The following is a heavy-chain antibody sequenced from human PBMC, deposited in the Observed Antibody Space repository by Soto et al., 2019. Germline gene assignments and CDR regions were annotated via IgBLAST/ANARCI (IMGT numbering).Heavy chain of an antibody. CDR2: IYYSGST. J-gene: IGHJ4*02. CDR1: GGSISSGGYY. D-gene: IGHD1-7*01. Sequence: SETLSLTCTVSGGSISSGGYYWSWIRQHPGKGLEWIGYIYYSGSTYYNPSLKSRVTISVDTSKNQFSLKLSSVTAADTAVYYCARQTRIQRPFMGNSDYFDYWGQGTLVTVSS. V-gene: IGHV4-31*03. CDR3: ARQTRIQRPFMGNSDYFDY.